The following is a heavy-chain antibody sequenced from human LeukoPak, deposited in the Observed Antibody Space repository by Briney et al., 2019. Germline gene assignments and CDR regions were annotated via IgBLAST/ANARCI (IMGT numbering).Heavy chain of an antibody. Sequence: ASVKVFCKVSGYTFTDYYMHWVQQAPGKGLEGMGLVDPEDGETIYAEKFQGRVTITADTSTDTDYMELSSLRSEDTAVYYCAPTPPSSSSPGGYNWFDPWGQGTLVTVSS. D-gene: IGHD6-6*01. CDR3: APTPPSSSSPGGYNWFDP. V-gene: IGHV1-69-2*01. J-gene: IGHJ5*02. CDR2: VDPEDGET. CDR1: GYTFTDYY.